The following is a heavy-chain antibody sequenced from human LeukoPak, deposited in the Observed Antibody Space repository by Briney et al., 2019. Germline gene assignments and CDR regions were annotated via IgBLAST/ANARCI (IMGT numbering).Heavy chain of an antibody. J-gene: IGHJ6*03. CDR1: GGSISSGSYY. CDR2: IYYSGST. Sequence: SQTLSLTCTVSGGSISSGSYYWSWIRQPPGKGLEWIGNIYYSGSTNYNPSLKSRVTISVDTSKNQFSLKLSSVTAADTAVYYCTRGSIAYYYMDVWGKGTTVTISS. V-gene: IGHV4-61*01. D-gene: IGHD3-22*01. CDR3: TRGSIAYYYMDV.